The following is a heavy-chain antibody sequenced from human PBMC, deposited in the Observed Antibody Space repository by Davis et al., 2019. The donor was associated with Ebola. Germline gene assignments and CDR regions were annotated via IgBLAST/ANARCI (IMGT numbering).Heavy chain of an antibody. Sequence: PGGSLRLSCAASGFTFSNAWMSWVRQAPGKGLEWVSYISSSSSTIYYADSVKGRFTISRDNAKNSLYLQMNSLRDEDTAVYYCARDDLQAYYYMDVWGKGTTVTVSS. CDR1: GFTFSNAW. V-gene: IGHV3-48*02. CDR3: ARDDLQAYYYMDV. D-gene: IGHD4-11*01. J-gene: IGHJ6*03. CDR2: ISSSSSTI.